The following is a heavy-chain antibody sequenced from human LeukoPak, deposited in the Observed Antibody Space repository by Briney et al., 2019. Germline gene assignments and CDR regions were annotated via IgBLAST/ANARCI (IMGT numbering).Heavy chain of an antibody. J-gene: IGHJ4*02. D-gene: IGHD4-17*01. Sequence: GGSLRLSCAASGFTFSDYYMSWIRQAPGKGLEWVSYISSSGSTIYYADSVKGRFTISRDNAKNSLYLQVNSLRAEDTAVYYCAGPPARGYGDHYFDYWGQGTLVTVSS. CDR3: AGPPARGYGDHYFDY. CDR1: GFTFSDYY. CDR2: ISSSGSTI. V-gene: IGHV3-11*01.